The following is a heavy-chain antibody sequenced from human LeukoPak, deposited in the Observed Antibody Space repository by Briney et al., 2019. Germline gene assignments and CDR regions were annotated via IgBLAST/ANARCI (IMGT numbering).Heavy chain of an antibody. J-gene: IGHJ6*02. CDR1: GYTFTSYG. CDR2: ISAYNGNT. Sequence: GASVKVSCKASGYTFTSYGISWVRQAPGQGLEWMGWISAYNGNTNYAQKLQGRVTMTTDTSTSTAYMELRSLRSDDTAVYYCARGNQGPYYYYGMDVWGQGTTVTVSS. CDR3: ARGNQGPYYYYGMDV. V-gene: IGHV1-18*01.